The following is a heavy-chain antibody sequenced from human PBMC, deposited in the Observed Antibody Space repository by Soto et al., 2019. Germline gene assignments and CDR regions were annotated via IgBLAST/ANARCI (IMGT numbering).Heavy chain of an antibody. CDR1: GFTFSSYA. V-gene: IGHV3-30-3*01. CDR2: ISYDGSNK. D-gene: IGHD3-22*01. J-gene: IGHJ6*02. Sequence: GGSLRLSCAASGFTFSSYAMHWVRQAPGKGLEWVAVISYDGSNKYYADSVKGRFTISRDNSKNTLYLQMNSLRAEDTAVYYCSFRNSSGYYYNYGMDAWGQGTTVTVS. CDR3: SFRNSSGYYYNYGMDA.